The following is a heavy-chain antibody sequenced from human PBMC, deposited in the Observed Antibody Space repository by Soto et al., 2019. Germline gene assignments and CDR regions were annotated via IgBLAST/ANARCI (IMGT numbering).Heavy chain of an antibody. CDR2: LNPKSGDT. D-gene: IGHD1-7*01. V-gene: IGHV1-2*02. CDR1: GYTFTHYF. J-gene: IGHJ4*02. Sequence: VRFMQSGPEVRRPGASVTVSCKASGYTFTHYFIHWVRRAPGQGLEWMGYLNPKSGDTHYSQTFRGRVSMTRDTSTDTANMGLSSLKSDDTAVYFCARVPGHKNSRGDFWGQGTPITVSS. CDR3: ARVPGHKNSRGDF.